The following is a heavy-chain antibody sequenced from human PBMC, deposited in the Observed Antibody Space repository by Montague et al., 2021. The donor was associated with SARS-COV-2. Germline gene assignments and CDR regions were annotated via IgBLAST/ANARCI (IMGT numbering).Heavy chain of an antibody. Sequence: SLRLSCAASGFPSNVFGMHWVRQAPGKGLEWVAIIGHDGTYQKYADSVRGRFTISRDNSKNTLYLETNSLRAEDTAVYYCARDLKSGRYFDYCGQGTHVTVSS. D-gene: IGHD3-10*01. V-gene: IGHV3-33*01. CDR1: GFPSNVFG. CDR2: IGHDGTYQ. CDR3: ARDLKSGRYFDY. J-gene: IGHJ4*02.